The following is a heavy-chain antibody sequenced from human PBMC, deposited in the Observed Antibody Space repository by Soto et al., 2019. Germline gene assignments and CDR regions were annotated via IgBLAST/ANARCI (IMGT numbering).Heavy chain of an antibody. J-gene: IGHJ4*02. CDR2: VYSSGTT. D-gene: IGHD3-10*01. CDR1: CGSINSYW. Sequence: SETLSLTCSFSCGSINSYWWSWIRQPAGKGLEWIGRVYSSGTTDYNPSLNSRATLSVETSKNQFSLKLSSVTAADTAVYYCARDIGSYAYGEGYWGQGIQVTVS. CDR3: ARDIGSYAYGEGY. V-gene: IGHV4-4*07.